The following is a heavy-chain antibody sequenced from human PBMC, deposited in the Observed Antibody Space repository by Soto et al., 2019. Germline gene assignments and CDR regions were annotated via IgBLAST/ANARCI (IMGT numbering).Heavy chain of an antibody. CDR1: GFTVSSNY. V-gene: IGHV3-66*01. CDR3: ATLDSGYDYTYYFDY. CDR2: IYSGGST. Sequence: EVQLVESGGGLVQPGGSLRLSCAASGFTVSSNYMSWVRQAPGKGLEWVSVIYSGGSTYYADSVKGRFTISRDNSKNTMYRQMNRLRDEDTAVYYCATLDSGYDYTYYFDYWGQGTLVTVSS. J-gene: IGHJ4*02. D-gene: IGHD5-12*01.